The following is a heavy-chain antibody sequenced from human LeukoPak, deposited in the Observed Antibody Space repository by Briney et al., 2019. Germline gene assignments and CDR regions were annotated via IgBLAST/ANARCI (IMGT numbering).Heavy chain of an antibody. V-gene: IGHV4-39*07. CDR2: IYYSGST. Sequence: SETLSLTCTVSGGSISSSSYYWGWIRQPPGKGLEWIGSIYYSGSTYYNPSLKSRVTISVDTSKNQFSLKLSSVTAADTAVYYCARDRGSSWYDLYNWFDPWGQGTLVTVSS. CDR3: ARDRGSSWYDLYNWFDP. CDR1: GGSISSSSYY. D-gene: IGHD6-13*01. J-gene: IGHJ5*02.